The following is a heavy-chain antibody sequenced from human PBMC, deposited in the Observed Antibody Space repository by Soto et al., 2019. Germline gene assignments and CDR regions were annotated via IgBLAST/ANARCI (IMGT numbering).Heavy chain of an antibody. CDR1: VYTFTVYY. D-gene: IGHD6-6*01. Sequence: ASVKVSCKSSVYTFTVYYIHCVRQAPGQGLEWMGWINPNSGGTNYAQKFQGWVTMTRDTSISTAYMELSRLRSDDTAVYYCAREVSSSDAFDIWGQGTMVTVSS. V-gene: IGHV1-2*04. CDR3: AREVSSSDAFDI. J-gene: IGHJ3*02. CDR2: INPNSGGT.